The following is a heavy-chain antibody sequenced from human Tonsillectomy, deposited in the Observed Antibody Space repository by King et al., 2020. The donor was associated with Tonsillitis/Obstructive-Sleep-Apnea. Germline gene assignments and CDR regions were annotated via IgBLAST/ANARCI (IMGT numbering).Heavy chain of an antibody. V-gene: IGHV3-7*04. Sequence: VQLVESGGGLVQPGGSLRLSCAASGFTFSNFWMNWVRQAPGKGLEWVANIEQDGSEKYYVDSVKGRFTISRDNAKDSLYLQMNSLRTEDSAVYYCARVLRPLNAFDIWGQGTLVTVSS. D-gene: IGHD2-15*01. CDR1: GFTFSNFW. CDR2: IEQDGSEK. J-gene: IGHJ3*02. CDR3: ARVLRPLNAFDI.